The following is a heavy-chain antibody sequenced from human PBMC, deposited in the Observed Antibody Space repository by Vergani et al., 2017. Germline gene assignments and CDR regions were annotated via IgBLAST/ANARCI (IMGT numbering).Heavy chain of an antibody. J-gene: IGHJ6*02. V-gene: IGHV5-51*01. D-gene: IGHD2-21*02. CDR1: GYSFTNYW. CDR2: IFPGDSYT. CDR3: ARANCGGDCXSALSYNYFGMDV. Sequence: EVQLVQSGAEVKKPGESVKISCKGSGYSFTNYWIGWVRQMPGKGLEWMGIIFPGDSYTRYSPSFQGLVTISADKSISTAYLRWSSLKASDTAMYYCARANCGGDCXSALSYNYFGMDVWGQGTTVTVSS.